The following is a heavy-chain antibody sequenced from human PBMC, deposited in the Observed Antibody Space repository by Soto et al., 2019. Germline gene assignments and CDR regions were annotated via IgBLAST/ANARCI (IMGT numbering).Heavy chain of an antibody. D-gene: IGHD3-22*01. Sequence: PGGSLRLSCSASGFTFSNYALHWVRQAPGKGLEYVSSIGTNGGSTFYADSVKGRFTISRDNSKNTLYLQMSSLRAEDTAEYYCVEPPAYYIDSNAYYSVWGQGTQVTVSS. V-gene: IGHV3-64D*06. CDR3: VEPPAYYIDSNAYYSV. CDR1: GFTFSNYA. CDR2: IGTNGGST. J-gene: IGHJ4*02.